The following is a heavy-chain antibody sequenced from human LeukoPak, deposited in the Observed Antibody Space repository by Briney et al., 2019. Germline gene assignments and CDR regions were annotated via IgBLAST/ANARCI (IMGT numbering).Heavy chain of an antibody. CDR3: AKAYCSSSSCYSALDF. D-gene: IGHD2-2*02. Sequence: GGSLRLSCAASGFSFDNYAMHWVRQAPGKGLEWVSGVSWNSGSIGYADSVKGRFTISRDNAKNSLYLQMNSLRAEDTALYYCAKAYCSSSSCYSALDFWGQGTLVTGSS. CDR2: VSWNSGSI. J-gene: IGHJ4*02. CDR1: GFSFDNYA. V-gene: IGHV3-9*01.